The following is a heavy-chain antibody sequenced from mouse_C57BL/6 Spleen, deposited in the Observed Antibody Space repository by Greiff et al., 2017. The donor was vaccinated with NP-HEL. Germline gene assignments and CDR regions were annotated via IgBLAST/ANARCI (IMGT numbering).Heavy chain of an antibody. Sequence: EVKLQESGPGLVKPSQSLSLTCSVTGYSITSGYYWNWIRQFPGNKLEWMGYISYDGSNNYNPSLKNRISITRDTSKNQFFLKLNSVTTEDTATYYCASLPGYDYAYAMDYWGQGTSVTVSS. CDR2: ISYDGSN. J-gene: IGHJ4*01. D-gene: IGHD2-4*01. V-gene: IGHV3-6*01. CDR3: ASLPGYDYAYAMDY. CDR1: GYSITSGYY.